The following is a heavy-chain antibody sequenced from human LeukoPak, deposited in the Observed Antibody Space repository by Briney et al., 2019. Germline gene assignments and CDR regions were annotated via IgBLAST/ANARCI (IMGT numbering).Heavy chain of an antibody. CDR1: GGSISSSSYY. CDR2: IYYSGST. CDR3: ARGVTYYYDSSGYYPDAYWFDP. J-gene: IGHJ5*02. V-gene: IGHV4-39*07. Sequence: SETLSLTCTVSGGSISSSSYYWGWIRQPPGKGLEWIGSIYYSGSTYYNPSLKSRVTISVDTSKNQFSLKLSSVTAADTAVYYCARGVTYYYDSSGYYPDAYWFDPWGQGTLVTVSS. D-gene: IGHD3-22*01.